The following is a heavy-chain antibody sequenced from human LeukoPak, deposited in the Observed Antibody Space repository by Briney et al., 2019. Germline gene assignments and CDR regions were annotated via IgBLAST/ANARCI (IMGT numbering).Heavy chain of an antibody. CDR1: GFTFSNAW. J-gene: IGHJ4*02. Sequence: GGSLRLSCAGSGFTFSNAWMNWVRQAPGKGLEWVGRIKSKPNGGTTDYGAPVKGRFTISRDDSKNTLYLQMSSLKTEDTAVYYCTTTYSQAYWNYWGQGTLVTVSS. CDR2: IKSKPNGGTT. D-gene: IGHD2-15*01. CDR3: TTTYSQAYWNY. V-gene: IGHV3-15*01.